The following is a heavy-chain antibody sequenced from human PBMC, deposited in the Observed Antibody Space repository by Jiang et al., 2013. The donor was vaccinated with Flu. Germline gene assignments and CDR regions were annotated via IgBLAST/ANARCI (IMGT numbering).Heavy chain of an antibody. CDR2: INHSGST. CDR3: ARGGYSGYRNPKTRTKSHYYYYYGMDV. V-gene: IGHV4-34*01. J-gene: IGHJ6*02. Sequence: TLSLTCAVYGGSFSGYYWSWIRQPPGKGLEWIGEINHSGSTNYNPSLKSRVTISVDTSKNQFSLKLSSVTAADTAVYYCARGGYSGYRNPKTRTKSHYYYYYGMDVWGQGTTVTVSS. CDR1: GGSFSGYY. D-gene: IGHD5-12*01.